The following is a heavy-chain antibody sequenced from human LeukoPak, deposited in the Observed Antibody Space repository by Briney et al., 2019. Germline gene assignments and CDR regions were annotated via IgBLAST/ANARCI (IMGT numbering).Heavy chain of an antibody. Sequence: SETLSLTCTVSGGSISSSSYYWGWIRQPPGKGLEWIGSIYYSGSTYYNPSLKSRVTISVDTSKNQFSLKLSSVTAADTAVYYCARVAEFSALDYWGQGTLVTVSS. CDR3: ARVAEFSALDY. V-gene: IGHV4-39*07. CDR1: GGSISSSSYY. J-gene: IGHJ4*02. CDR2: IYYSGST.